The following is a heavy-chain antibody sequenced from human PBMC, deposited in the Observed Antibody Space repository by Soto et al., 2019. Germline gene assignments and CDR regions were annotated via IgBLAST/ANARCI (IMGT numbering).Heavy chain of an antibody. V-gene: IGHV3-15*07. D-gene: IGHD1-26*01. CDR3: TTGRDALLY. Sequence: EVQLVESGGGLVKPGGSLRLSCAVSGFTFSKVWMNWVRQAPGKGLEWVGRIKIKTDGGTTDYAAAVKGRFTITRDDSKDALYLQMNSLKTADTAMYSCTTGRDALLYWGQGTLVTVSS. CDR2: IKIKTDGGTT. J-gene: IGHJ4*02. CDR1: GFTFSKVW.